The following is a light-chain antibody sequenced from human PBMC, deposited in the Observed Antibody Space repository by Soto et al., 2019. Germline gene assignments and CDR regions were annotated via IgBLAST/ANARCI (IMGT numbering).Light chain of an antibody. V-gene: IGKV3-20*01. CDR1: QSVSSSY. J-gene: IGKJ1*01. CDR2: DAS. Sequence: ETVLTQSPGTLSLSPGERATLSCRASQSVSSSYLAWYHQKPGQAPRLLIYDASSRATGIPDRFSCSGSGTDFNLTISRMEPEDFAVYFCQQYVRSPPSWTFGQGTKVEIK. CDR3: QQYVRSPPSWT.